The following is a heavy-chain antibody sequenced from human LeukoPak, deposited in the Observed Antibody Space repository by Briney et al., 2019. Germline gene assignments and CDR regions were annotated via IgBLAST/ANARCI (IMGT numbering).Heavy chain of an antibody. D-gene: IGHD3-3*01. V-gene: IGHV3-11*04. CDR3: ARGQTYDYDFWSGYNPSHYFDY. CDR1: GFTFSDYY. Sequence: GGSLRLSCAASGFTFSDYYMSWIRQAPGKGLEWVSYISSSGSTIYYADSVKGRFTISRDNAKNSLYLQMNSLRAEDTAVYYCARGQTYDYDFWSGYNPSHYFDYWGQGTLVTVSS. CDR2: ISSSGSTI. J-gene: IGHJ4*02.